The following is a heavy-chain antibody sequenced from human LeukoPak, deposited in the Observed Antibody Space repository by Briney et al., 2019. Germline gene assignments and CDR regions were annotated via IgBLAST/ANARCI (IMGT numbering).Heavy chain of an antibody. J-gene: IGHJ4*02. V-gene: IGHV3-43D*03. CDR3: AKDQDTSAWFWDS. CDR2: ISWEGGST. Sequence: GGSLRLSCAASGFTFEDYGMHWARQAPGKGLEWVSLISWEGGSTYYADSVKGRFTISRDNSKNFLYLQMDSLRTEDTAFYYCAKDQDTSAWFWDSWGQGTLVTVSS. CDR1: GFTFEDYG. D-gene: IGHD6-19*01.